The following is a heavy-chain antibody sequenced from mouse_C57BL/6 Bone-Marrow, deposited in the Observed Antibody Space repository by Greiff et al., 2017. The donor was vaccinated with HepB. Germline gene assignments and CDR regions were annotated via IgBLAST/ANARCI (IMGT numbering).Heavy chain of an antibody. CDR3: ARYYLLAY. Sequence: SGPELVKPGASVKISCKASGYAFSSSWMNWVKQRPGKGLEWIGRIYPGDGDTNYNGKFKGKATLTADKSSSTAYMQLSSLTSEDSAVYFCARYYLLAYWGQGTLVTVSA. CDR2: IYPGDGDT. D-gene: IGHD1-1*01. CDR1: GYAFSSSW. J-gene: IGHJ3*01. V-gene: IGHV1-82*01.